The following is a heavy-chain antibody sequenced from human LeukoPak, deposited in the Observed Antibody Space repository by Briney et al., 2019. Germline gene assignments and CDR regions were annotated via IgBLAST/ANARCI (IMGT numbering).Heavy chain of an antibody. V-gene: IGHV6-1*01. Sequence: SQTLSLTCAISGDSVSSNSVTWNWIRQSPSRGLEWLGRTYYRSTWYNDYAVSVRGRITANPDTSKNQFSLHLISVTPEDTAVYYCARRLTQYDCFDPWGQGILVTVSS. CDR1: GDSVSSNSVT. CDR3: ARRLTQYDCFDP. D-gene: IGHD2-2*01. J-gene: IGHJ5*02. CDR2: TYYRSTWYN.